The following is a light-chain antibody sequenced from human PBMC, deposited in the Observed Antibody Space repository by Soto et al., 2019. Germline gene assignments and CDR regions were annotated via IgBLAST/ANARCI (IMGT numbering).Light chain of an antibody. Sequence: EIVLTQSPATLSLSPGERATLSCRASHSVNSYLAWYQQKPGQAPRLLIYDASKRATDVPARFSGSGSGTDFTLTISSLEPEDFAVYYCQQYYSTPYTFGQGTKLEIK. CDR1: HSVNSY. J-gene: IGKJ2*01. CDR3: QQYYSTPYT. CDR2: DAS. V-gene: IGKV3-11*01.